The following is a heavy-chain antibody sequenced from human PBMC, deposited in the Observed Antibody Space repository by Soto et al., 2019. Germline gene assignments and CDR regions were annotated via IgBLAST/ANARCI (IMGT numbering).Heavy chain of an antibody. CDR3: AREWGGPAASFLYYYGMDV. V-gene: IGHV3-48*03. CDR2: ISSSGRTI. J-gene: IGHJ6*02. Sequence: AGGSLRLSCAASGFTFSSYEMNGGRQCPGKGLEWVSYISSSGRTIDYAGSVKGRFTISSDNAKNSLYLHMTSLRAEDTAVYYCAREWGGPAASFLYYYGMDVWGQGTTVTVSS. D-gene: IGHD2-2*01. CDR1: GFTFSSYE.